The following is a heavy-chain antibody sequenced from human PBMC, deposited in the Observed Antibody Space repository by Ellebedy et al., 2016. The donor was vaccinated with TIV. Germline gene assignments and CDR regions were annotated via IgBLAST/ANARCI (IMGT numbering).Heavy chain of an antibody. V-gene: IGHV4-61*01. CDR1: GGSVVDYKGYH. D-gene: IGHD3-22*01. Sequence: SETLSLTCTVSGGSVVDYKGYHWGWIRQPPGKGLEWIGYIYYSVSTNYNPSLKSRVTISVDTSKNQFSLRLSSVTAADTAVYYCAREVRSVITGDFFDYWGQGTLVTVSS. CDR3: AREVRSVITGDFFDY. J-gene: IGHJ4*02. CDR2: IYYSVST.